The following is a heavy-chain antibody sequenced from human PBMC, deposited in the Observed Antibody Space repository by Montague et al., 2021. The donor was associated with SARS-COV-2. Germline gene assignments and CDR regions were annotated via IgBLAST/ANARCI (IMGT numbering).Heavy chain of an antibody. J-gene: IGHJ4*02. CDR3: ARQLPSYCATNKCYPYYFDG. Sequence: SETLSLTCTVSGGSISSPDYYWGWIRQSPGEGLEWIGSISYTGRTYYNPSLRSRVSFSMDTSKNHFSLSLSSVTVADTAVYFCARQLPSYCATNKCYPYYFDGGGQGALVTVSS. CDR2: ISYTGRT. D-gene: IGHD2-8*01. CDR1: GGSISSPDYY. V-gene: IGHV4-39*01.